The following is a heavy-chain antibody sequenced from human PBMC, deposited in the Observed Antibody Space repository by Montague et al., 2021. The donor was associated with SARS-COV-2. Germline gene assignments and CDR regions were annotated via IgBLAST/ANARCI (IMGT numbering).Heavy chain of an antibody. V-gene: IGHV4-59*01. J-gene: IGHJ4*02. Sequence: SETLSLTCSVSGGSISTYYWSWIRQPPGKGLEWIGYIYNSGSTNYNPSLMSRVTISIDTSKNQFSLKLSSVTAADMAVYYCASPGGYCTGGSCYYVYWGQGTLVTVSS. CDR2: IYNSGST. CDR1: GGSISTYY. CDR3: ASPGGYCTGGSCYYVY. D-gene: IGHD2-15*01.